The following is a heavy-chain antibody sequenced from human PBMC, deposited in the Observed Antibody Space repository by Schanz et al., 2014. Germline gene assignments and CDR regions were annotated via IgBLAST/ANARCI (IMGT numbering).Heavy chain of an antibody. CDR3: ARGYGDSPTDF. CDR2: ISPYNGNT. Sequence: VQLVQSGAEVKKPGASVKVSCKASGYTFTSYGISWVRQAPGQGLEWMGWISPYNGNTNYAQKFQGRVTITADRSTSTAYMELSSLRSEDTAVYYCARGYGDSPTDFWGQGTLVTVSS. CDR1: GYTFTSYG. D-gene: IGHD4-17*01. V-gene: IGHV1-18*01. J-gene: IGHJ4*02.